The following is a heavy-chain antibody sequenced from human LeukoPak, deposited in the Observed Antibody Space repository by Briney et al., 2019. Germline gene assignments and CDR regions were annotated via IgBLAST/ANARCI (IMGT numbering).Heavy chain of an antibody. V-gene: IGHV3-7*01. CDR3: ARDFAKTRGAFDI. CDR2: IKQDGSEK. J-gene: IGHJ3*02. CDR1: GFTFSSYW. D-gene: IGHD3-10*01. Sequence: GGTLRLSCAASGFTFSSYWMSWVRQAPGKGLEWVANIKQDGSEKYYVDSVKGRFTISRDNAKNSLYLQMNSLRAEDTAVYYCARDFAKTRGAFDIWGQGTMVTVSS.